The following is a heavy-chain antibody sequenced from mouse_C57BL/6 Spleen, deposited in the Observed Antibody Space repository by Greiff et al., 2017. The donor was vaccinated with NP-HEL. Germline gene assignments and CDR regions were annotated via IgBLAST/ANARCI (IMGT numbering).Heavy chain of an antibody. CDR2: IDPSDSYT. Sequence: VQLQQSGAELVKPGASVKLSCKASGYTFTSYWMQWVKQRPRQGLEWIGEIDPSDSYTNYNQKFKGKATLTVDTSSSTAYMQLSSLTSEDSAVYYCAREGTVLASYYFDYWGQGTTLTVSS. J-gene: IGHJ2*01. V-gene: IGHV1-50*01. D-gene: IGHD1-1*01. CDR1: GYTFTSYW. CDR3: AREGTVLASYYFDY.